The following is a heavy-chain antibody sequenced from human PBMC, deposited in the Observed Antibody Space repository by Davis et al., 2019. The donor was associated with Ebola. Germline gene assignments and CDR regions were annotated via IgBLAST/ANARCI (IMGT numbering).Heavy chain of an antibody. D-gene: IGHD6-19*01. CDR3: ARSAVAGDYYYYGMDV. J-gene: IGHJ6*02. CDR2: INAGNGNT. CDR1: GYTFTSYA. V-gene: IGHV1-3*01. Sequence: ASVKVSCKASGYTFTSYAMNWVRQAPGQRLEWMGWINAGNGNTKYSQKFQGRVTITKDTSASTAYMELSSLRSEDTAVYYCARSAVAGDYYYYGMDVWGQGTTVTVSS.